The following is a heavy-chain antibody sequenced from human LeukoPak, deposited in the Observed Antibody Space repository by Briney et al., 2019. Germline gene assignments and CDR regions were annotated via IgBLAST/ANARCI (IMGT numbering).Heavy chain of an antibody. Sequence: HTGGSLRLSCAASGFTFSTYGMHWVRQAPGKGLEWVAVIWYDGSNRYYAASVTGRFTISRDNSKNTLYLQMNSLRAEDTAEYYCAKLLYGDTGYLIFFYHYVLDVWGQGTAVTVSS. CDR1: GFTFSTYG. CDR3: AKLLYGDTGYLIFFYHYVLDV. J-gene: IGHJ6*02. D-gene: IGHD4-17*01. V-gene: IGHV3-30*02. CDR2: IWYDGSNR.